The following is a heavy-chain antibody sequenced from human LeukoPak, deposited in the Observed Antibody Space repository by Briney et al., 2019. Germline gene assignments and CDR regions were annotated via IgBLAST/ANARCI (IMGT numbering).Heavy chain of an antibody. Sequence: GGSLRLSCAASGLTFSSYAMSWVRQAPGKGLEWVSSISGSGGSTYYADSVKGRFTISRDNSQNTLHLQMNSLRAEDTAVYYCAKDRSGGGDYYFGMDVWGPGTTVTVSS. V-gene: IGHV3-23*01. J-gene: IGHJ6*02. D-gene: IGHD6-19*01. CDR1: GLTFSSYA. CDR3: AKDRSGGGDYYFGMDV. CDR2: ISGSGGST.